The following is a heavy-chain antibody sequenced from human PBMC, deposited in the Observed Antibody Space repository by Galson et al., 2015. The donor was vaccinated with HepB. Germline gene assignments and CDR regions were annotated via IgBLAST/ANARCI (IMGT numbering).Heavy chain of an antibody. J-gene: IGHJ6*02. D-gene: IGHD6-19*01. CDR3: ARVAYSSGWSYYYYGMDV. CDR1: GFTFSSYA. V-gene: IGHV3-30*04. Sequence: SLRLSCAASGFTFSSYAMHWVRQAPGKGLEWVAVISYDGSNKYYADSVKGRFTISRDNSKNTLYLQMNSLRAEDTAVYYCARVAYSSGWSYYYYGMDVWGQGTTVTVSS. CDR2: ISYDGSNK.